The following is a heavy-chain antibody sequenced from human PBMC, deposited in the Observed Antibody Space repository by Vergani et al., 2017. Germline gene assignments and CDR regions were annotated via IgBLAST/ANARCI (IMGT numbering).Heavy chain of an antibody. V-gene: IGHV3-64*01. Sequence: EVQLVESGGGLVQPGGSLRLSCAASGFTFSSYAMHWVRQAPGKGLEYVSAISSNGGSTYYANSVKGRFTISRDNSKNTLYLQMGSLRAEDMAVYYCARDQRVSSSGLNYWGQGTLVTVSS. CDR2: ISSNGGST. D-gene: IGHD6-19*01. CDR3: ARDQRVSSSGLNY. CDR1: GFTFSSYA. J-gene: IGHJ4*02.